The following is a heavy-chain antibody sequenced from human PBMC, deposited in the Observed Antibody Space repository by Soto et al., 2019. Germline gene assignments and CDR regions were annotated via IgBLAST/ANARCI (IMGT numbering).Heavy chain of an antibody. CDR2: IYHNRNT. CDR3: ARVPSP. Sequence: QLQLQESGPGLVKPSQTLSLTCAVSGGSISSGGYSWSWFRQPPGKGLEWIGYIYHNRNTYYNPSLKSRVTISVDRSKNQFPLKLSSVTAADTAMYYCARVPSPWGQGTLVTVSS. V-gene: IGHV4-30-2*01. CDR1: GGSISSGGYS. J-gene: IGHJ5*02.